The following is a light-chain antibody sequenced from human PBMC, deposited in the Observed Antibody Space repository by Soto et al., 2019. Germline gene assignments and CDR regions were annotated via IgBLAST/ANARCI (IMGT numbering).Light chain of an antibody. J-gene: IGLJ2*01. CDR2: DVS. CDR1: SSDVGGYNY. CDR3: NSYAGSNKKV. V-gene: IGLV2-8*01. Sequence: QSALTQPPSASGSPGQSVTISCTGTSSDVGGYNYVSWYQQYPGKAPKLMIYDVSKRPSGVPDRFSGSKSGNTASLTVSGLQAEDEADYYCNSYAGSNKKVFGGGTKVTVL.